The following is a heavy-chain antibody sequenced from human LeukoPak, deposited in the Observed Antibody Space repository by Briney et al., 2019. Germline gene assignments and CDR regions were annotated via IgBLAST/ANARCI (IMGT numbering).Heavy chain of an antibody. J-gene: IGHJ4*02. V-gene: IGHV4-34*01. CDR1: GGSFSGYY. CDR2: INHSGST. CDR3: ARDSESYSSSWSAPFDY. Sequence: SETLSLTCAVYGGSFSGYYWSWIRQPPGKGLEWIGEINHSGSTNYNPSLKSRVTISVDTSKNQFSLKLSSVAAADTAVYYCARDSESYSSSWSAPFDYWGQGTLVTVSS. D-gene: IGHD6-13*01.